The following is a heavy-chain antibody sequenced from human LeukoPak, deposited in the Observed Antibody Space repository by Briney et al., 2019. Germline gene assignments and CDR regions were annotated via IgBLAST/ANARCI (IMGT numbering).Heavy chain of an antibody. CDR3: ARDGGTRLGFDP. J-gene: IGHJ5*02. V-gene: IGHV4-34*01. CDR2: VSPGGST. Sequence: PSETLSLTCAMHSESSGGDDWTLIRQPPGKGLEWIGEVSPGGSTRYNPSLRSRVTISLDTSRSRFSLRLSSVTAADTGVYYCARDGGTRLGFDPWGQGTLVTVSS. CDR1: SESSGGDD. D-gene: IGHD3-16*01.